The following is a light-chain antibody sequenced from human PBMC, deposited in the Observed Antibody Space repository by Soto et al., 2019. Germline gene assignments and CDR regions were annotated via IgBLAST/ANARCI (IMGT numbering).Light chain of an antibody. V-gene: IGLV1-44*01. CDR1: SSNIGSNT. J-gene: IGLJ1*01. CDR3: AAWDDNLNGLV. Sequence: QSVLTQPPSASGTPGQRVTISCSGSSSNIGSNTVNWYQQLPGTAPKLLIYSNNQRPSGVPDRFSGSKSGTSASLAISGLQSEDEADYYCAAWDDNLNGLVFGTGTKLTVL. CDR2: SNN.